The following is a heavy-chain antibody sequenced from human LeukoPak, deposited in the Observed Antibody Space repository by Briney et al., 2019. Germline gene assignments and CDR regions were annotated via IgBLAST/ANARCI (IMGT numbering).Heavy chain of an antibody. Sequence: PSETLSLTCTVSGGSISDYYWSWIRQTPGEGLEWIGYVYYSGTSTYNPSLKSRVTTSVDSSKNQFSLSLRSVTAADTAVHYCARSLRRRKFDPWGQGTLVTVSS. V-gene: IGHV4-59*01. CDR2: VYYSGTS. D-gene: IGHD3-16*01. CDR3: ARSLRRRKFDP. CDR1: GGSISDYY. J-gene: IGHJ5*02.